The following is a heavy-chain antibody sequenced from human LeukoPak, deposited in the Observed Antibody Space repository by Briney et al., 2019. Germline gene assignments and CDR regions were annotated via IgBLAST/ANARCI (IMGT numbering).Heavy chain of an antibody. CDR3: VKDPYSSGWYGGNAFDL. D-gene: IGHD6-19*01. Sequence: EGSLRLSCAASGFTFNSYAMSWVRQAPGRRLEWVSAISNSGDSTYYADPVKGRFTTSRDNSKKTLYLQMNSLRVEDTAVYHCVKDPYSSGWYGGNAFDLWGQGTMVTVSS. CDR2: ISNSGDST. CDR1: GFTFNSYA. V-gene: IGHV3-23*01. J-gene: IGHJ3*01.